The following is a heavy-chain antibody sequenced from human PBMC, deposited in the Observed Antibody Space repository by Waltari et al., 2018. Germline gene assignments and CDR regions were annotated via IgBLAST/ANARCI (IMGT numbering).Heavy chain of an antibody. CDR3: ARDIFDYGDYPYYYYYYYMDV. CDR1: GGSFSGYY. J-gene: IGHJ6*03. CDR2: INHSGRP. Sequence: QVQLQQWGAGLLKPSETLSLTCAVYGGSFSGYYWSWIRQPPGKGLEWIGEINHSGRPNYTPSLKSRVTISVDTSKNQFSLKLSSVTAADTAVYYCARDIFDYGDYPYYYYYYYMDVWGKGTTVTVSS. D-gene: IGHD4-17*01. V-gene: IGHV4-34*01.